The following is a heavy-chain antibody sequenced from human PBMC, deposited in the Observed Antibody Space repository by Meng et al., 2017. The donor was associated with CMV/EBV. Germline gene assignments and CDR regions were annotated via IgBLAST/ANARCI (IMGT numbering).Heavy chain of an antibody. D-gene: IGHD6-13*01. CDR3: ATSSGAAAGSLGY. CDR1: GFTFSSYA. V-gene: IGHV3-30-3*01. Sequence: GALRLSCAASGFTFSSYAMHWVRQAPGKGLEWVAVISYDGSNKYYADSVKGRFTISRDNSKNTLYLQMNSLRAEDTAVYYCATSSGAAAGSLGYWGQGTLVTVSS. J-gene: IGHJ4*02. CDR2: ISYDGSNK.